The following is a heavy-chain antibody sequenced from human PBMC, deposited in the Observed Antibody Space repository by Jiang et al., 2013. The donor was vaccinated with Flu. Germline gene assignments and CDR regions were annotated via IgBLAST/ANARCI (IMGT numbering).Heavy chain of an antibody. CDR2: SLYGST. Sequence: SISSSSYYWGWIRQPPGRGWSGLGVSLYGSTYYNPSLKSRVTISVDTSKNQFSLKLSSVTAADTAVYYCARHGGSGLYYFDYWGQGTLVTVSS. V-gene: IGHV4-39*01. D-gene: IGHD3-22*01. J-gene: IGHJ4*02. CDR1: SISSSSYY. CDR3: ARHGGSGLYYFDY.